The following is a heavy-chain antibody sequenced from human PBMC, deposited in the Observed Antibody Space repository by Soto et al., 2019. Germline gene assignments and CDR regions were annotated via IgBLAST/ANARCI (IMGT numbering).Heavy chain of an antibody. Sequence: SVKVTCKASGYTFTSYGISWVRQAPGQGLEWMGWISAYNGNTNYAQKLQGRVTMTTDTSTSTAYMELRSLRSDDTAVYYCARGGEKLGPVDAFDIWGQGTMVTVSS. CDR1: GYTFTSYG. CDR3: ARGGEKLGPVDAFDI. D-gene: IGHD7-27*01. J-gene: IGHJ3*02. V-gene: IGHV1-18*04. CDR2: ISAYNGNT.